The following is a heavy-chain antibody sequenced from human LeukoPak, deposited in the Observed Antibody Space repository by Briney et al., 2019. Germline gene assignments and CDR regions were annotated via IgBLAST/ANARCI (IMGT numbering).Heavy chain of an antibody. D-gene: IGHD3-3*01. J-gene: IGHJ6*02. CDR1: GGTFSSYA. Sequence: ASVKVSCKASGGTFSSYAISWVRQAPGQGLEWMGWINTNTGNPTYAQGFTGRFVFSLDTSVSTAYLQISGLKAEDTAVYYCAGREYYDFWSGNFYGMDVWGQGTTVTVSS. V-gene: IGHV7-4-1*02. CDR3: AGREYYDFWSGNFYGMDV. CDR2: INTNTGNP.